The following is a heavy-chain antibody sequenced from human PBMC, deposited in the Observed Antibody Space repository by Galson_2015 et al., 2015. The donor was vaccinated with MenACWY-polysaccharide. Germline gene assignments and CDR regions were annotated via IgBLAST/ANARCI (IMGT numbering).Heavy chain of an antibody. CDR1: GSRFSNSG. CDR2: IQYDGRKI. Sequence: SLRLSCAAAGSRFSNSGMHWVRQAPGEGLEWVAVIQYDGRKIVDADSAKGRLPVSRDHYEHTLFLEMNSLGAEDTAVYYCAREGSRIVFHSFDTWGQGTMVTVSS. CDR3: AREGSRIVFHSFDT. V-gene: IGHV3-33*02. D-gene: IGHD6-13*01. J-gene: IGHJ3*02.